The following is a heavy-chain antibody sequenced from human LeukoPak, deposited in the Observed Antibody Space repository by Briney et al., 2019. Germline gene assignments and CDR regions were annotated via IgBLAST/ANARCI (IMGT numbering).Heavy chain of an antibody. CDR1: GFTFSNSA. CDR2: LSGSGITT. Sequence: GGSLRLFCAASGFTFSNSAMSWVRPAPGEGLEWVSYLSGSGITTYYADSVKGRFTISRDNSKNALYLQMNSLRAEDTAVYYCAKGIYSSSWSYFDYWGHGTLVTVSS. J-gene: IGHJ4*01. CDR3: AKGIYSSSWSYFDY. D-gene: IGHD6-13*01. V-gene: IGHV3-23*01.